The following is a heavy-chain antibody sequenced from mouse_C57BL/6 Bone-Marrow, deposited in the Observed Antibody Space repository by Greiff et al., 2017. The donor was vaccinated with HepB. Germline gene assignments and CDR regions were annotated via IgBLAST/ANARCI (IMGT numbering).Heavy chain of an antibody. D-gene: IGHD2-1*01. CDR3: TRSGDYGNSYFDY. CDR1: GYTFTDYE. V-gene: IGHV1-15*01. J-gene: IGHJ2*01. CDR2: IDPETGGT. Sequence: VQLQQSGAELVRPGASVTLSCKASGYTFTDYEMHWVKQTPVHGLEWIGAIDPETGGTAYNQKFKGKAILTADKSSSTAYMELRSLTSEDSAVYYCTRSGDYGNSYFDYWGQGTTLTVSS.